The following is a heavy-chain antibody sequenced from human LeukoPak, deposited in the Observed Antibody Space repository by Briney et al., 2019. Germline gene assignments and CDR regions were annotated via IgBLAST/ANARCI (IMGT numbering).Heavy chain of an antibody. V-gene: IGHV4-59*01. Sequence: SETLSLTCTVSGGSINNYYWSWIRQPPGKGLEWIGYIYYRGSTNYNPSLKSRVTFSVDMSKNQFSLKLNSVTAADTAVYYCARGGDYGDLRYFDYWGQGTLVTVSS. CDR3: ARGGDYGDLRYFDY. J-gene: IGHJ4*02. CDR2: IYYRGST. D-gene: IGHD4-17*01. CDR1: GGSINNYY.